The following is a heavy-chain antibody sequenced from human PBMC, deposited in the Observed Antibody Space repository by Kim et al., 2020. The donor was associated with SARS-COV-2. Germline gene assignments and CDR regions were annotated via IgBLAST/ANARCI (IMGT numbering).Heavy chain of an antibody. Sequence: GGSLRLSCAASGFTFSSYSMNWVRQAPGKGLEWVSSISSSSSYIYYADSVKGRFTISRDNAKNSLYLQMNSLRAEDTAVYYCARCLVGATCPFQYWGQGTLVTVSS. CDR3: ARCLVGATCPFQY. D-gene: IGHD1-26*01. V-gene: IGHV3-21*01. J-gene: IGHJ4*02. CDR2: ISSSSSYI. CDR1: GFTFSSYS.